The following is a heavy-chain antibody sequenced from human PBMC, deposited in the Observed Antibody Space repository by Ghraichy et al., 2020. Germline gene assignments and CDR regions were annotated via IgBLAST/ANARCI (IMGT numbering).Heavy chain of an antibody. V-gene: IGHV3-23*01. CDR2: ISGSGGST. CDR3: AKVRLRSMIVVSGGWFDP. CDR1: GFTFSSYA. Sequence: GGSLRLSCAASGFTFSSYAMSWVRQAPGKGLEWVSAISGSGGSTYYADYVKGRFTISRDNSKNTLYLQMNSLRAEDTAVYYCAKVRLRSMIVVSGGWFDPWGQGTLVTVSS. J-gene: IGHJ5*02. D-gene: IGHD3-22*01.